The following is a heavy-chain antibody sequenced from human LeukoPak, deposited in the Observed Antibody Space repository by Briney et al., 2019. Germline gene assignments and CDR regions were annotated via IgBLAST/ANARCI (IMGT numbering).Heavy chain of an antibody. CDR2: IYYSAST. CDR1: GGSISSGSYY. V-gene: IGHV4-61*01. CDR3: ARASPGIAAAGIGNWFDP. D-gene: IGHD6-13*01. J-gene: IGHJ5*02. Sequence: PSETLSLTCTVSGGSISSGSYYWSWIRQPPGKGLEWIGYIYYSASTNYNPSLKSRVTISVDTSKNQFSLKLSSVTAADTAVYYCARASPGIAAAGIGNWFDPWGQGTLVTVSS.